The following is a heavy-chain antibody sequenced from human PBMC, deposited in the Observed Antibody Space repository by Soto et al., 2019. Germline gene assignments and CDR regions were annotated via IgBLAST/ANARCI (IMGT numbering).Heavy chain of an antibody. D-gene: IGHD5-18*01. Sequence: QVQLVESGGGVVQPGRSLRLSCAASGFTFSSYGMNWVRQAPGKGREWVAVVSYDEITKYYADSVKGRFTISRDNSKNTVYLQMNSLRPEDTAVYYCAKPLGLLRRAMAQGSDYWGQGTLVTVSS. V-gene: IGHV3-30*18. J-gene: IGHJ4*02. CDR3: AKPLGLLRRAMAQGSDY. CDR2: VSYDEITK. CDR1: GFTFSSYG.